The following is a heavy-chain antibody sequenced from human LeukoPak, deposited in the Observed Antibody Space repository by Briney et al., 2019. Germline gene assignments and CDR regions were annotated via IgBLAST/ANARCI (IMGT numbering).Heavy chain of an antibody. Sequence: GGSLRLSCAASGFTFSSYAMSWVRQAPGKGLEWVSAISGSGGSTYYADSVKGRFTISRDNSKNTLYLQMNSLRAEDTAVYYCAKEDRITMVVVVITYFDYWGQGTLVTVSS. CDR3: AKEDRITMVVVVITYFDY. V-gene: IGHV3-23*01. CDR1: GFTFSSYA. D-gene: IGHD3-22*01. CDR2: ISGSGGST. J-gene: IGHJ4*02.